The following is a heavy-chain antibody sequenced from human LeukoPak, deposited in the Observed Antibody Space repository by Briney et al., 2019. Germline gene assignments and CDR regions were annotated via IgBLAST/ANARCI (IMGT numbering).Heavy chain of an antibody. Sequence: SETLSLTCTVSGYSISSGYYWGWIRQPPGKGPEWIGSIYHSGSTYYNPSLKSRVTISVDTSKNQFSLKLSSVTAADTAVYYCARAPGIAAAGTFDYWGQGTLVTVSS. CDR2: IYHSGST. D-gene: IGHD6-13*01. J-gene: IGHJ4*02. V-gene: IGHV4-38-2*02. CDR3: ARAPGIAAAGTFDY. CDR1: GYSISSGYY.